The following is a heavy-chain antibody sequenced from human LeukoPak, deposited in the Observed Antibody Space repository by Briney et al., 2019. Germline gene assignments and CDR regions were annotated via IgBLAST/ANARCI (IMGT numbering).Heavy chain of an antibody. CDR2: ISGSGGST. V-gene: IGHV3-23*01. D-gene: IGHD2-2*01. Sequence: PGGSLRLSCAASGFTFSSYAMSWVRQAPGKGLEWVSAISGSGGSTYYADSVKGRFTISRDNAKNSLYLQMNSLRAEDTAVYYCARDLLGYCSSTSCRSTPFDYWGQGTLVTVSS. CDR3: ARDLLGYCSSTSCRSTPFDY. J-gene: IGHJ4*02. CDR1: GFTFSSYA.